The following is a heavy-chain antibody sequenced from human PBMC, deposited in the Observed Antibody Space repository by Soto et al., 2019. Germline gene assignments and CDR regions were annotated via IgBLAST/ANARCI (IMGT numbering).Heavy chain of an antibody. CDR1: GYSFSSYW. V-gene: IGHV5-51*01. Sequence: GESLKISCKGSGYSFSSYWIGWVRQMPGEGLEWMGFVYPGDSDTRYSPSFQGHVTISVDKSISTAYLQWSSLRASGTAMYYCARQPDYNILTGYLYYFDYWGQGTLVTVSS. CDR2: VYPGDSDT. CDR3: ARQPDYNILTGYLYYFDY. D-gene: IGHD3-9*01. J-gene: IGHJ4*02.